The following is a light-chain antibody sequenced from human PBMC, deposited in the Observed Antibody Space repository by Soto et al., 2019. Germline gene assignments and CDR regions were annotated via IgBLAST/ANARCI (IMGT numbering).Light chain of an antibody. CDR1: QSISSW. CDR2: KAS. V-gene: IGKV1-5*03. Sequence: DIQMTQSPSTLSASVGDRVTITCRASQSISSWLAWYQPKPGKSPKLLIYKASSLESGVPSRFSGSGSGTEFTLTISSLQPDDFATYYCQQYNSYPYTIGQGTKLEIK. CDR3: QQYNSYPYT. J-gene: IGKJ2*01.